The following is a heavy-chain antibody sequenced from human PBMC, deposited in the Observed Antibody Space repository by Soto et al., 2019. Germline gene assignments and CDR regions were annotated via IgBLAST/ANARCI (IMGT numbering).Heavy chain of an antibody. CDR3: ASARWDH. V-gene: IGHV4-34*01. J-gene: IGHJ4*02. CDR1: GGSFNANF. CDR2: VNHDGRT. Sequence: SETLSLTCAVSGGSFNANFWSWVRQPPGKGLEWVGEVNHDGRTNYNPSLKSRVAISADTSKNQFSLRLTSVAAADTAVYYCASARWDHWGLGTLVTVSS. D-gene: IGHD6-13*01.